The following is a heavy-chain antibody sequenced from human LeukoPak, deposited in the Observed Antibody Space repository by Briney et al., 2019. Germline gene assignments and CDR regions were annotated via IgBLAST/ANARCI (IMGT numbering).Heavy chain of an antibody. CDR1: GGSISSYY. J-gene: IGHJ5*02. V-gene: IGHV4-4*07. CDR3: ARLVVVVAATPYNWFDP. CDR2: IYTSGST. D-gene: IGHD2-15*01. Sequence: PSETLSLTCTASGGSISSYYWSWIRQPAGKGLEWIGRIYTSGSTNYNPSLKSRVTISVDTSKNQFSLKLSSVTAADTAVYYCARLVVVVAATPYNWFDPWGQGTLVTVSS.